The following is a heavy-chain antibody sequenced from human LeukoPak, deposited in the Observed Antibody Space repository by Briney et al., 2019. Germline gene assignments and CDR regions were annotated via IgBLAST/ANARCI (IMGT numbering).Heavy chain of an antibody. CDR1: GFTFDDYT. CDR2: ISWDGGST. Sequence: GGSLRLSCAASGFTFDDYTMHWVRQAPGKGLGWVSLISWDGGSTYYADSVKGRFTISRDNSKNSLYLQMNSLRTEDTAVYYCAKDLTRYDSERVDFDSWGQGTMVTASS. V-gene: IGHV3-43*01. CDR3: AKDLTRYDSERVDFDS. D-gene: IGHD3-22*01. J-gene: IGHJ3*02.